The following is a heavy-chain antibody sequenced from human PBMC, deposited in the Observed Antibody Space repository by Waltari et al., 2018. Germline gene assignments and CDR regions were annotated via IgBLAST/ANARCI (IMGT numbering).Heavy chain of an antibody. D-gene: IGHD3-9*01. J-gene: IGHJ4*02. Sequence: QVQLVESGGGVVKPGGSLRLSGAASGFALSSSAVHWVRQAPGKGLEWVAVISYDGSNKFNADSVKGRFTISRDNSKSTLYLQMNSLRVEDTALYYCARSLRFFDCPDGYWGQGTLVTVSS. CDR1: GFALSSSA. V-gene: IGHV3-30*04. CDR3: ARSLRFFDCPDGY. CDR2: ISYDGSNK.